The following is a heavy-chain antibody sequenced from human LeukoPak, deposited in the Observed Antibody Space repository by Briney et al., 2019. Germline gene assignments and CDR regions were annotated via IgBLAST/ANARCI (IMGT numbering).Heavy chain of an antibody. D-gene: IGHD6-13*01. CDR3: ARTTGYSSTWYVDN. Sequence: SGPTLVNPTQTLTLTCTFSGFSLSTSAMCVSWIRQPPGKALEWLARIDWDDAKYYSTSLKTRLTISKATSKNQVVLTMTNMDPVDTGTYYCARTTGYSSTWYVDNWGQGTLVTVSS. J-gene: IGHJ4*02. V-gene: IGHV2-70*11. CDR1: GFSLSTSAMC. CDR2: IDWDDAK.